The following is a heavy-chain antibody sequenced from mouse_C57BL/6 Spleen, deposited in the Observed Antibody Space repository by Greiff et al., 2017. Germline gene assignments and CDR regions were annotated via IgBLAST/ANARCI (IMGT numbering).Heavy chain of an antibody. CDR3: ADGYYVDAMDY. D-gene: IGHD2-3*01. J-gene: IGHJ4*01. V-gene: IGHV1-26*01. CDR1: GYTFTDYY. Sequence: VQLQQSGPELVKPGASVKISCKASGYTFTDYYMNWVKQSHGKSLEWIGDINPNNGGTSYNQKFKGKATLTVDKSSSTAYMELRSLTSEDSAVYYCADGYYVDAMDYWGQGTSVTVSS. CDR2: INPNNGGT.